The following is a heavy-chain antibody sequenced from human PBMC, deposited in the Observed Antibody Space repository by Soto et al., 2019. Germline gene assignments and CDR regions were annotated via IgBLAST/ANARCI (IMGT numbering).Heavy chain of an antibody. Sequence: SETLSLTCTVSGDTSTSYYWGWIRQAPGKGLEWVGHIRNSGSSTHNPSLNGRGTISINKSTKQSSLKLTSLTSADTAVYYCERDFYHSFDYSCLDSWGQGTLVTVSS. V-gene: IGHV4-59*01. D-gene: IGHD3-22*01. J-gene: IGHJ5*01. CDR1: GDTSTSYY. CDR2: IRNSGSS. CDR3: ERDFYHSFDYSCLDS.